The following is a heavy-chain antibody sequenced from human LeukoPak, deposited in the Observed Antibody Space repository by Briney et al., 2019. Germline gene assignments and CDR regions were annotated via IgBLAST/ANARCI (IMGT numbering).Heavy chain of an antibody. CDR1: GGSFSGYY. CDR3: ARGGIRLISAKEYDYGMDV. CDR2: INHSGST. D-gene: IGHD3-3*01. V-gene: IGHV4-34*01. Sequence: PSETLSLTCAVYGGSFSGYYWSWIRQPPGKGLEWIGEINHSGSTNYNPSLKSRVTISVDTSKNQFPLKLSSVPAADPAVYYCARGGIRLISAKEYDYGMDVWGKGTTVTVSS. J-gene: IGHJ6*04.